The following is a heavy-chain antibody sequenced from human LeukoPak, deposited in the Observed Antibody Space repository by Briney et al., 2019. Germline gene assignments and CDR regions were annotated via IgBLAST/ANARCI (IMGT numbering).Heavy chain of an antibody. Sequence: ASVKVSCKASGYTFTGYYMHWVRQAPGQGLEWMGWINPNSGGTNYAQKFQGWVTMTRDTSISTAYMELSRLRSDDTAVYYCARNSGSYEVWFDPWGQGTLVTVSS. CDR3: ARNSGSYEVWFDP. CDR2: INPNSGGT. V-gene: IGHV1-2*04. CDR1: GYTFTGYY. J-gene: IGHJ5*02. D-gene: IGHD1-26*01.